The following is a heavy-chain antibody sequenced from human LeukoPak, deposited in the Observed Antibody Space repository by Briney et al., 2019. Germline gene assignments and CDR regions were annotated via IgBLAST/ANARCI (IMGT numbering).Heavy chain of an antibody. V-gene: IGHV3-30*02. CDR1: GMTFERHG. CDR3: VKDTIFTVDSFDY. CDR2: IKYDGSRT. J-gene: IGHJ4*02. D-gene: IGHD3-3*01. Sequence: GGSLRLSCAVSGMTFERHGMHWVRQPPGKGLEWLVFIKYDGSRTDYEDSVKGRFTVSRDNSKNTLYLEMSSLRAEDTAVYYCVKDTIFTVDSFDYWGQGTLVTVSS.